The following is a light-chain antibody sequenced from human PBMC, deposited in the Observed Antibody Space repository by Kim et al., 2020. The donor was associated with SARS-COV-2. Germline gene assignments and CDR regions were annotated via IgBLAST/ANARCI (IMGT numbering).Light chain of an antibody. CDR1: QSIANF. J-gene: IGKJ1*01. CDR3: QQYYAYPWT. Sequence: DIQMTQSPSTLSASAGDRVTITCRASQSIANFLAWYQQKPGRAPKLLIYKASSLESGVPSRFSGSGSGTEFTLIITSLQPDDFATYYCQQYYAYPWTFGQGTKVDIK. V-gene: IGKV1-5*03. CDR2: KAS.